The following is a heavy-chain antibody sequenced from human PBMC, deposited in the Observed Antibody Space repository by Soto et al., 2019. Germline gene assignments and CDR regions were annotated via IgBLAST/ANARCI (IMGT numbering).Heavy chain of an antibody. D-gene: IGHD1-26*01. CDR3: ARGQIYTGAYYYYYMDV. V-gene: IGHV4-59*01. CDR2: IYYSGST. J-gene: IGHJ6*03. CDR1: GGSMNNYY. Sequence: QVQLQESDPGLVKPSETLSLTCSVSGGSMNNYYWSWIRQPPGKEMEWIGYIYYSGSTNYNPSFRSRVTISVDTSKDQFSLQLSSVTAADTAVYYCARGQIYTGAYYYYYMDVWGKGTTVTVSS.